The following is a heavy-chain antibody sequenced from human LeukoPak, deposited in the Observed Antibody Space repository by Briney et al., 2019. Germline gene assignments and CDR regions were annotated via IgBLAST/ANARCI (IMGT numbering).Heavy chain of an antibody. V-gene: IGHV3-23*01. CDR1: GFTFSSYA. CDR3: VKTIWSGPIMNYYYYMDV. J-gene: IGHJ6*03. CDR2: ISGSGGST. D-gene: IGHD3-3*01. Sequence: PGGSLRLSCAASGFTFSSYAMSWVRQAPGKGLEWVSAISGSGGSTYYADSVKGRFTISRDNSKNTLYLQMNSLRAEDTAVYYCVKTIWSGPIMNYYYYMDVWGKGTTVTVSS.